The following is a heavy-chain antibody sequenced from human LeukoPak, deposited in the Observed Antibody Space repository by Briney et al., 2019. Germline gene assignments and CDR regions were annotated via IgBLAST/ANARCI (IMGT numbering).Heavy chain of an antibody. Sequence: TGGSLRLSCAASGFTLSSYSMNWVRQAPGKGLEWVSYISSSSSTIYYADSVKGRFTISRDNAKNSLYLQMNSLRAEDTAVYYCARNGYSYGYGYYYYMDVWSKGTTVTVSS. J-gene: IGHJ6*03. CDR1: GFTLSSYS. CDR2: ISSSSSTI. V-gene: IGHV3-48*01. CDR3: ARNGYSYGYGYYYYMDV. D-gene: IGHD5-18*01.